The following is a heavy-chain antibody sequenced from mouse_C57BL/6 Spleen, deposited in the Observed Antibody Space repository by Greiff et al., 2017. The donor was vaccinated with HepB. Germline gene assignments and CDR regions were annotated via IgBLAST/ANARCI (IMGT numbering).Heavy chain of an antibody. D-gene: IGHD1-1*01. CDR1: GYTFTSYW. J-gene: IGHJ4*01. CDR2: IDPSDSYT. CDR3: ARYYSHAMDY. V-gene: IGHV1-50*01. Sequence: QVQLQQPGAELVKPGASVKLSCKASGYTFTSYWMQWVKQRPGQGLEWIGEIDPSDSYTNDNQKFKGKATLTVDTSSSTAYMQLSSLTSEDSAVYYCARYYSHAMDYWGQGTSVTVSS.